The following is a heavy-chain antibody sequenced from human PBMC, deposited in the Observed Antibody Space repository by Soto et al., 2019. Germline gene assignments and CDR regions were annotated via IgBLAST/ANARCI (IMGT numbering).Heavy chain of an antibody. Sequence: ASVKVSCKTSGLAFIHLALHWVRQAPGQGLEWMGWVNGGNGNKKYSQKFQGRVTITRDTSASTVYVELSSLRSEDTAVYYCASGGGLTKVFEYWGQGTLVTVSS. CDR3: ASGGGLTKVFEY. V-gene: IGHV1-3*01. J-gene: IGHJ4*02. CDR1: GLAFIHLA. CDR2: VNGGNGNK. D-gene: IGHD3-16*01.